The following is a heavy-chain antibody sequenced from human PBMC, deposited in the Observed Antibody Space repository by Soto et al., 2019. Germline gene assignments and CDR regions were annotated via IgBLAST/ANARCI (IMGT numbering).Heavy chain of an antibody. CDR1: GGSISSGCYY. D-gene: IGHD3-22*01. J-gene: IGHJ4*02. V-gene: IGHV4-31*03. CDR2: IYYSGST. Sequence: PSETLSLTCTVSGGSISSGCYYWSWIRQHPGKGLEWIGYIYYSGSTYYNPSLKSRVTISVDTSKNQFSLKLSSVTAADTAVYYCARDGDYYDSSGYYYAGYWGQGTLVTVSS. CDR3: ARDGDYYDSSGYYYAGY.